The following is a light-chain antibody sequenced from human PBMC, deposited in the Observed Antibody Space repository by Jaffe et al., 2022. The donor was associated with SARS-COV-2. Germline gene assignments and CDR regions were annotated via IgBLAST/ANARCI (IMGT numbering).Light chain of an antibody. J-gene: IGLJ3*02. CDR3: CSNVAGRTWV. Sequence: QSALTQPASVSGSPGQSITISCTGTGSDVASFKLVSWYQQYPGRAPKLIIYEGNKRPSGVSDRFSGSRSGNTASLTISGLQADDECDYYCCSNVAGRTWVFGGGTKLTVL. V-gene: IGLV2-23*01. CDR1: GSDVASFKL. CDR2: EGN.